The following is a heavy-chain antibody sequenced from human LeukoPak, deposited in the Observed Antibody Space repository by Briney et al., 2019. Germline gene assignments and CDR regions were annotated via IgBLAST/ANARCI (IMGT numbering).Heavy chain of an antibody. Sequence: GGSLRLSCAASGFTFSSYGMSWFRRAPGKGPKWVSGISGSGGNTYYADSVKGRFTISRDNSQNTLYLQMNTLRAEDTAVYYCAKVVSGYHFDYWGQGTLVTVSS. CDR3: AKVVSGYHFDY. D-gene: IGHD5-12*01. V-gene: IGHV3-23*01. CDR1: GFTFSSYG. CDR2: ISGSGGNT. J-gene: IGHJ4*02.